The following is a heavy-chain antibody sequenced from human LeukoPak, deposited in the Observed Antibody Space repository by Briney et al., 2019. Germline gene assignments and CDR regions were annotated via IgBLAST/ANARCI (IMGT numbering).Heavy chain of an antibody. CDR3: ARGTDYYGSGSYLVYYYMDV. D-gene: IGHD3-10*01. V-gene: IGHV4-34*01. CDR1: GGSFSGYY. Sequence: PSETLSLTCAVYGGSFSGYYWSWIRQPPGKGLEWIGEINHSGSTNYNPSLKSRVTISVDTSKNQFSLKLSSVTAADTAVYYCARGTDYYGSGSYLVYYYMDVWGKGTTVTISS. J-gene: IGHJ6*03. CDR2: INHSGST.